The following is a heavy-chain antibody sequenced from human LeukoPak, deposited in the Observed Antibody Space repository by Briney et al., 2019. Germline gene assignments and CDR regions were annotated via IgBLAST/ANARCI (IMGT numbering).Heavy chain of an antibody. V-gene: IGHV4-34*01. CDR3: ARGSLMAFYGMDV. J-gene: IGHJ6*02. Sequence: SETLSLTCAVYGGSFSGYYWSWIRQPPGKGLEWIGEINHSGSTNYNPSLKSRVTISVDTSKNQFSLKLSSVTAADTAVYYCARGSLMAFYGMDVWGQGTTVTVSS. D-gene: IGHD5-24*01. CDR2: INHSGST. CDR1: GGSFSGYY.